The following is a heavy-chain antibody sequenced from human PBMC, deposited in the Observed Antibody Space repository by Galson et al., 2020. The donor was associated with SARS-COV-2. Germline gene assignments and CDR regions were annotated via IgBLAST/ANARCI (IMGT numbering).Heavy chain of an antibody. V-gene: IGHV4-59*01. CDR2: IYYSGST. CDR3: ARGQLWFDY. Sequence: SETLSLTCTVSGASIRSYYWGWIRQPPGKGLEWIGYIYYSGSTKYNPSLKSRLTISVDTSKNQFSLKLSSVTAADTAVYYCARGQLWFDYWGQGTLVTVSS. CDR1: GASIRSYY. D-gene: IGHD5-18*01. J-gene: IGHJ4*02.